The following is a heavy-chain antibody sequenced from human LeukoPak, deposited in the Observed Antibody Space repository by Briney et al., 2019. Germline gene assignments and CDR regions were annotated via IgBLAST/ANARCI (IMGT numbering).Heavy chain of an antibody. CDR3: TGLLHDSRGYYYFDY. V-gene: IGHV4-39*01. CDR1: GGSISSSSYY. Sequence: SETLSLTCTVSGGSISSSSYYWGWIRQPPGKGLEWIGSIYYSGSTYYNPSLKSRVTMPVDTSKNQLSLKLSSVTAADTAVYFCTGLLHDSRGYYYFDYWGQGTLATVSS. J-gene: IGHJ4*02. D-gene: IGHD3-22*01. CDR2: IYYSGST.